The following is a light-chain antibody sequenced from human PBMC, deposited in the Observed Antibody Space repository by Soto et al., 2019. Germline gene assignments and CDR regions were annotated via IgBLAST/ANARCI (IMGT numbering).Light chain of an antibody. J-gene: IGKJ1*01. Sequence: DIQMTQSPSSLSASVGDRVTITCRASQGISTYLNWYLQKPGKAPKLLIYAASSLQSGVPSRFSGSGSETDFTLIISSLQPEDFATYSCQQSYSATWTFGQGTKVEIQ. CDR3: QQSYSATWT. CDR2: AAS. V-gene: IGKV1-39*01. CDR1: QGISTY.